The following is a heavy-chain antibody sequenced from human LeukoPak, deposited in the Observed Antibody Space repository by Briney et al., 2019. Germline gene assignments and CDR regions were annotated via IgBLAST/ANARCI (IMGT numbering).Heavy chain of an antibody. CDR1: GYSISSGYY. V-gene: IGHV4-38-2*02. CDR2: IYHSGST. Sequence: PSETLSLTCTVSGYSISSGYYWGWIRQPPGKGLEWIGSIYHSGSTYYNPSLKSRVTISVDTSKNQFSLKLSSVTAADTAVYYCATYDYYDSSGYGRGYWGQGTLVTVSS. J-gene: IGHJ4*02. D-gene: IGHD3-22*01. CDR3: ATYDYYDSSGYGRGY.